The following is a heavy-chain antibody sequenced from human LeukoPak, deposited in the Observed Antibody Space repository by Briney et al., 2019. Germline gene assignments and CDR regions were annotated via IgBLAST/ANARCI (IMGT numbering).Heavy chain of an antibody. V-gene: IGHV1-2*02. Sequence: GASVKLSCKASGYTFTGHYMHWVRQAPGQGLEWVGWINPNSGGTNYAQKFQGRVSMTGDTSISTSYMELSRLSSDDTAVYYCARVGSSGWDTFEQSPTWGQGTLVTVSS. J-gene: IGHJ5*02. D-gene: IGHD6-19*01. CDR2: INPNSGGT. CDR1: GYTFTGHY. CDR3: ARVGSSGWDTFEQSPT.